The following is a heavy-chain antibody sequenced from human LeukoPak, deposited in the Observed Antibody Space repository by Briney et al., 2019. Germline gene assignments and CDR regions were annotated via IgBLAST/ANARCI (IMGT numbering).Heavy chain of an antibody. J-gene: IGHJ4*02. D-gene: IGHD1-20*01. V-gene: IGHV4-39*01. CDR2: IYYSGST. CDR3: ASMSITTHPFDL. CDR1: GGSISSSSYY. Sequence: SETLSLTCTVSGGSISSSSYYWGWIRQPPGKGLEWIGSIYYSGSTYYNPSLKSRVTISVDTSKNQFSLKLSSVTAADTAMYYCASMSITTHPFDLWGQGTLVTVSS.